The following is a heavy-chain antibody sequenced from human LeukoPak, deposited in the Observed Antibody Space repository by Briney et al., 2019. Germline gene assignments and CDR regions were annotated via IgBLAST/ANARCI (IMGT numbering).Heavy chain of an antibody. D-gene: IGHD3-22*01. CDR2: ISGSGGST. J-gene: IGHJ4*02. V-gene: IGHV3-23*01. Sequence: GGSLRLSCAASGFTFSSYAMSWVRQSPGKGLEWVSAISGSGGSTYYADSVRGRFTISRDNSKNTLYLQMNSLRAEDTAVYYCAKVPYYYDSSGYFAGAVLDYWGQGTLVTVSS. CDR1: GFTFSSYA. CDR3: AKVPYYYDSSGYFAGAVLDY.